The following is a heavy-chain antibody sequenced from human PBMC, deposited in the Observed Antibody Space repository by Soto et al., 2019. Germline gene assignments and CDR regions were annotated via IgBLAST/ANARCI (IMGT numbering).Heavy chain of an antibody. Sequence: GGSLRLSCAASGFTFSRYWMHWVRQAPGKGPVWVSRINSEGSSTSYADSVKGRFTISRDNAKNTLYLQMNSLRAEDTAMYYCAREAVGTKGYWGQGTLVTV. J-gene: IGHJ4*02. D-gene: IGHD1-26*01. CDR2: INSEGSST. CDR1: GFTFSRYW. V-gene: IGHV3-74*01. CDR3: AREAVGTKGY.